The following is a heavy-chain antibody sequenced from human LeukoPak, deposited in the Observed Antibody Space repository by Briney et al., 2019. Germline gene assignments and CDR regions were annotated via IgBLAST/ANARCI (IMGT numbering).Heavy chain of an antibody. CDR3: ARQGGLYYCYYGMDV. Sequence: SETLSLTCAVYGGSFSGYCWSWIRQPPGKGLEWIGYIYYSGSTNYNPSLKSRVTISVDTSKNQFSLKLSSVTAADTAVYYCARQGGLYYCYYGMDVWGQGTTVTVSS. CDR2: IYYSGST. D-gene: IGHD1-26*01. CDR1: GGSFSGYC. J-gene: IGHJ6*02. V-gene: IGHV4-59*08.